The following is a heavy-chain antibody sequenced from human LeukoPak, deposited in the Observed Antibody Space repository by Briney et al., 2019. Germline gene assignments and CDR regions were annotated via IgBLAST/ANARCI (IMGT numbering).Heavy chain of an antibody. D-gene: IGHD1-26*01. CDR1: GFTFSSYG. CDR3: AREQWELLYFDY. J-gene: IGHJ4*02. V-gene: IGHV3-30*03. CDR2: ISYDGSNK. Sequence: PGGSLRLSCAASGFTFSSYGMHWVRQAPGKGLEWVAVISYDGSNKYYADSVKGRFTISRDNSKNTLYLQMNSLRAEDTAVYYCAREQWELLYFDYWGQGTLVTVSS.